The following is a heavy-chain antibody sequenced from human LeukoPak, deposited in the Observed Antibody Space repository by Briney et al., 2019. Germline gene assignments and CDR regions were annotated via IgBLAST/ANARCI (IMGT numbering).Heavy chain of an antibody. CDR1: GFTFSNYA. Sequence: GGSLRLSCAASGFTFSNYAMSWVRQAPGKGLECVSAISGGGGSTYYADSVKGRFTISRDNSKSTLYLQMNGLRAGDTAVYYCAKVPYINYGYYFDYWGQGTLVTVSS. CDR3: AKVPYINYGYYFDY. D-gene: IGHD4-11*01. CDR2: ISGGGGST. V-gene: IGHV3-23*01. J-gene: IGHJ4*02.